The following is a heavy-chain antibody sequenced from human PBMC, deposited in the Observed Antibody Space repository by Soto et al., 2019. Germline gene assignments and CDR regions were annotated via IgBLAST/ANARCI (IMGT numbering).Heavy chain of an antibody. V-gene: IGHV3-33*01. CDR3: ARDGSGDRHAFDI. Sequence: QVQLVESGGGVVQSGRSLRLSCAASGFSFSSYGMHWVRQAPGKGLEWVAVIWYDGSKYYADSVKGRFTISRDNSKNTLYLLMNSLRDEDTAVYYCARDGSGDRHAFDIWGQGTMVTVSS. J-gene: IGHJ3*02. CDR2: IWYDGSK. CDR1: GFSFSSYG. D-gene: IGHD3-10*01.